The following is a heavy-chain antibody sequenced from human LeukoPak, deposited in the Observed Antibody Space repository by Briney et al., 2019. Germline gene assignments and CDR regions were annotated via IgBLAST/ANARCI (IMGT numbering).Heavy chain of an antibody. J-gene: IGHJ4*02. Sequence: ASVTVSCKASRYSFLHYYIHWLRQAPGHGLAWMGIINPRSGSTTYAQKLQGRVTMTSDTSTSTDYMELSSLRSEDTAVYYCARDRDYGGNSIYFDYWGQGTLVTVSS. CDR3: ARDRDYGGNSIYFDY. V-gene: IGHV1-46*01. CDR2: INPRSGST. D-gene: IGHD4-23*01. CDR1: RYSFLHYY.